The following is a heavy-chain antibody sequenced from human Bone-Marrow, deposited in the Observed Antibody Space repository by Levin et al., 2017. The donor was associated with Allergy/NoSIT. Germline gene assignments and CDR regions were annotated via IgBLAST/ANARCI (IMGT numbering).Heavy chain of an antibody. CDR3: ARHRPANYDESVRHYPEGF. D-gene: IGHD3-16*01. J-gene: IGHJ4*02. V-gene: IGHV3-23*01. CDR1: GFTFSTYP. Sequence: PGGSLRLSCAASGFTFSTYPMSWVRQAPGKGLEWVSSISPAGENTYYGDSVKGRFTVSRDNSKDTQYLQMSSLRAEDTAIYYCARHRPANYDESVRHYPEGFWGQGTLVTVSS. CDR2: ISPAGENT.